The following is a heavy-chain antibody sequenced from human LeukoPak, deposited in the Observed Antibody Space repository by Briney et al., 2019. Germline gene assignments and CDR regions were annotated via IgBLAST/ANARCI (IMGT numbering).Heavy chain of an antibody. CDR3: ATGVYCATTTCPGYQHYYYFMDV. D-gene: IGHD2-2*01. Sequence: ASVKVSCKVSGFTLADLSMHWVRPAPGKGGAWVGGFVRKNGDTIYAQRFRGRVTLTEDTSTGTAYMELSSLSADDTAVYYCATGVYCATTTCPGYQHYYYFMDVWGKGTTVTVSS. CDR1: GFTLADLS. J-gene: IGHJ6*03. CDR2: FVRKNGDT. V-gene: IGHV1-24*01.